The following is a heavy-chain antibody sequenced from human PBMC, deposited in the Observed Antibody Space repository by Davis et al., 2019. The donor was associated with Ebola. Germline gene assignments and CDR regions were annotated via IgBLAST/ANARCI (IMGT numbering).Heavy chain of an antibody. J-gene: IGHJ4*02. CDR2: ISYDGSNK. CDR3: ARDSRSLRHCSSTSCPFRGIDY. CDR1: GFTFSSYA. V-gene: IGHV3-30-3*01. D-gene: IGHD2-2*01. Sequence: PGGSLRLSCAASGFTFSSYAMHWVRQAPGKGLEWVAVISYDGSNKYYADSVKGRFTISRDNSKNTLYLQMNSLRAEDTAVYYCARDSRSLRHCSSTSCPFRGIDYWGQGTLVTVSS.